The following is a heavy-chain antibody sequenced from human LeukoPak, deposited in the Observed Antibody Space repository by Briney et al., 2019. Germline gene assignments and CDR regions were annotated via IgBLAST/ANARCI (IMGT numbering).Heavy chain of an antibody. J-gene: IGHJ4*02. CDR2: ISSSGRTI. V-gene: IGHV3-48*03. CDR1: GFTFSSYE. Sequence: GGSLRLSCAASGFTFSSYEMNWVRQAPGKGLEWVSYISSSGRTIFYADSVKGRFTISRDNAKNSLYLQMNSLRAEDTAVYYCHVRLGELSLITWGQGTLVTVSS. CDR3: HVRLGELSLIT. D-gene: IGHD3-16*02.